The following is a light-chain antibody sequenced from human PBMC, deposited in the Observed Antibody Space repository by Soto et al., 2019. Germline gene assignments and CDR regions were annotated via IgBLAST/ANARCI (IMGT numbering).Light chain of an antibody. CDR3: QHYNSSLEA. CDR2: KAS. V-gene: IGKV1-5*03. CDR1: QNIGSW. Sequence: DIQITQSPSTLSASVGYIITITCRTSQNIGSWLAWYQQKPGKAPKVLIYKASTLKSGVPSRFSGSGSGTEFTLTISSLQPDDFAPYYCQHYNSSLEAFGQGT. J-gene: IGKJ1*01.